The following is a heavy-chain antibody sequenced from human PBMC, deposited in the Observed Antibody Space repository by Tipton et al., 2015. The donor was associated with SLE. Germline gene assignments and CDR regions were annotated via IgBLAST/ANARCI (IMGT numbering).Heavy chain of an antibody. J-gene: IGHJ4*02. CDR3: ARPFGFGE. Sequence: SGFTFSSYGMHWVRQAPGKGLEWVAFIRYDGSNKYYADSVKGRLTISRDNSKNTLYLQMNSLRAEDTAVYYCARPFGFGEWGQGTLVTVSS. CDR2: IRYDGSNK. V-gene: IGHV3-30*02. D-gene: IGHD3-10*01. CDR1: GFTFSSYG.